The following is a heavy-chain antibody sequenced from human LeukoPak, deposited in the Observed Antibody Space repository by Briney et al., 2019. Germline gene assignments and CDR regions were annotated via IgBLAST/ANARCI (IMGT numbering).Heavy chain of an antibody. CDR1: GGSISSYY. CDR2: IYYSGST. Sequence: SETLSLTCTVSGGSISSYYWSWIRQPPGKGLEWIGYIYYSGSTNYNPSPKSRVTISVDTSKNQFSLKLSSVTAADTAVYYCARGGDSRGSLYFQHWGQGTLVTVSS. CDR3: ARGGDSRGSLYFQH. J-gene: IGHJ1*01. D-gene: IGHD3-22*01. V-gene: IGHV4-59*01.